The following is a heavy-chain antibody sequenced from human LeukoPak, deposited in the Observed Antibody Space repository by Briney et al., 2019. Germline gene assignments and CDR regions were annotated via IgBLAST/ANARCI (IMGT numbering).Heavy chain of an antibody. Sequence: ASVKVSCKASGYTFITSGISWVRQAPGQGLEWMGWISAYNGNTNYAQKLQGRVTMTTDTSTSTAYMELRSLRSDDTAVYYCARDYGDYVFDYWGQGTLVTVSS. CDR2: ISAYNGNT. D-gene: IGHD4-17*01. CDR3: ARDYGDYVFDY. V-gene: IGHV1-18*01. J-gene: IGHJ4*02. CDR1: GYTFITSG.